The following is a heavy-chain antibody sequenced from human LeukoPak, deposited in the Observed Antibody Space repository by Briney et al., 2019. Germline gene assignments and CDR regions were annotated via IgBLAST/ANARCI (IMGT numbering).Heavy chain of an antibody. CDR3: ARAQLPYSNSAAHDY. J-gene: IGHJ4*02. CDR1: GFTFSSYA. V-gene: IGHV3-30*04. D-gene: IGHD6-13*01. CDR2: ISYDGSNK. Sequence: GGSLRLSCAASGFTFSSYAMHWVRQAPGKGLEWVAVISYDGSNKYYADSVKGRFTISKDNSKNTLYLQMNSLRAEDTAVYYCARAQLPYSNSAAHDYWGQGTLVTVSS.